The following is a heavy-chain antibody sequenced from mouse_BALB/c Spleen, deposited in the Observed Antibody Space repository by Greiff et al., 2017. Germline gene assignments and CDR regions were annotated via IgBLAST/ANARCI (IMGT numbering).Heavy chain of an antibody. CDR2: ISSGGSYT. Sequence: EVKVVESGGGLVKPGGSLKLSCAASGFTFSSYTMSWVRQTPEKRLEWVATISSGGSYTYYPDSVKGRFTISRDNAKNTLYLQMSSLKSEDTAMYYCTRVYGNYERGFDYWGQGTTLTVSS. CDR1: GFTFSSYT. J-gene: IGHJ2*01. V-gene: IGHV5-6-4*01. CDR3: TRVYGNYERGFDY. D-gene: IGHD2-1*01.